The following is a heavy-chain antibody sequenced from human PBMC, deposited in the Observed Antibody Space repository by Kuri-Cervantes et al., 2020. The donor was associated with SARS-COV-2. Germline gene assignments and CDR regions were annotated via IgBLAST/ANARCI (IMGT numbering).Heavy chain of an antibody. J-gene: IGHJ4*02. CDR1: GGSISSISYY. CDR3: ASAFAYYSDSSGFTYYFDY. V-gene: IGHV4-61*09. D-gene: IGHD3-22*01. Sequence: SETLSLTCTVSGGSISSISYYWGWIRQPAGKGLEWIGDMNTSGSANYNPSLRSRFTISVDTSKNQFSLKLTSVTAADTAVYYCASAFAYYSDSSGFTYYFDYWGQGTKVTVSS. CDR2: MNTSGSA.